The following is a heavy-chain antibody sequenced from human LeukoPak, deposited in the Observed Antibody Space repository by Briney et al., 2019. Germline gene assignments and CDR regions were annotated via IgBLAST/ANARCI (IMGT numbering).Heavy chain of an antibody. Sequence: PSETLSLTCTVSGGSVSSSSYYWGWIRQPPGKGLEWIGEIYHSGSTNYNPSLKSRVTISVDKSKNQFSLKLSSVTAADTAMYYCATRYSGWGQGTLVTVSS. D-gene: IGHD3-10*01. J-gene: IGHJ4*02. V-gene: IGHV4-39*07. CDR2: IYHSGST. CDR3: ATRYSG. CDR1: GGSVSSSSYY.